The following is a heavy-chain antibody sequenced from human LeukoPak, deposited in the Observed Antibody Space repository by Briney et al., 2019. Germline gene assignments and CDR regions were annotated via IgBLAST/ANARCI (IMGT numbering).Heavy chain of an antibody. CDR2: MYYTGST. J-gene: IGHJ4*02. Sequence: SETLSLTCSVSGGSISSDYWAWIRRPPGKGLDWIGYMYYTGSTNYNPSLKSRVTISVDTSKNQFSLKLSSVTAADTADYYCAREPYGSGTFDYWGQGTLVTVSA. CDR3: AREPYGSGTFDY. D-gene: IGHD3-10*01. CDR1: GGSISSDY. V-gene: IGHV4-59*01.